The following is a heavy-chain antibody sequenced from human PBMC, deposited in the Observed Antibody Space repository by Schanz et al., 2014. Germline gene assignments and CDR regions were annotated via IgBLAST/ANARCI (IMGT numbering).Heavy chain of an antibody. CDR1: GFSFSSYS. Sequence: QLVGSGGGLIQPGGSLRLSCAASGFSFSSYSMNWVRQAPGKGLEWLSYIDGKSTTVYYADSVKGRFTISRDNAKNSLYLQMNSLRAGDTAVYYCARGTDWNLHYWGQGALVTVSS. CDR2: IDGKSTTV. J-gene: IGHJ4*02. CDR3: ARGTDWNLHY. V-gene: IGHV3-48*04. D-gene: IGHD1-1*01.